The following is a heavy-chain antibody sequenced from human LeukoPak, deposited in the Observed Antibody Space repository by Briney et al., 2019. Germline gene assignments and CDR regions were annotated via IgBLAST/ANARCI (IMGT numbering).Heavy chain of an antibody. CDR1: GFTFSSYW. CDR3: ARGGYWDAFDI. Sequence: GGSLRLSCAASGFTFSSYWMSWVRQAPGKGLEWVANIRQDGSAKYYVDSVKSRFTISRDNARNSLYLQMNSLRTEDTAVFYCARGGYWDAFDIWGQGTMVTVSS. CDR2: IRQDGSAK. D-gene: IGHD2-8*02. J-gene: IGHJ3*02. V-gene: IGHV3-7*04.